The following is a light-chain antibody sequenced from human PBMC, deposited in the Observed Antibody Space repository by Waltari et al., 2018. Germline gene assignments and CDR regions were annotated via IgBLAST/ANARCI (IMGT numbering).Light chain of an antibody. Sequence: DIQMTQSPSSLSASVGDRVSITCRASQTINYHLNWYQQKPGKGPKLLIYAASSLETGVPSRFTGSGPGTDYTLTISGLQPEDFGTYYCQQSYTTPTGLTFGGGTKVEIK. CDR1: QTINYH. CDR2: AAS. V-gene: IGKV1-39*01. J-gene: IGKJ4*01. CDR3: QQSYTTPTGLT.